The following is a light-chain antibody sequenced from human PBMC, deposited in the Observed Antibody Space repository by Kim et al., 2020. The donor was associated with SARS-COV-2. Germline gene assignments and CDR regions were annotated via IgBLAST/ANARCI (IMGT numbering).Light chain of an antibody. CDR3: QAWDDSTVV. V-gene: IGLV3-1*01. J-gene: IGLJ2*01. Sequence: VSPGQTASITCSGHNLGDRSASWYQQKPGQSPVVVMYEDKKRPSGIPKRFSGSNSGNTATLTNSGTEAMDEADYYCQAWDDSTVVFGGGTQLAVL. CDR1: NLGDRS. CDR2: EDK.